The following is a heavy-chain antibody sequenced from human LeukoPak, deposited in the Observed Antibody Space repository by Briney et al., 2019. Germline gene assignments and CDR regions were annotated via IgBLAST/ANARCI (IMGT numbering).Heavy chain of an antibody. CDR3: ARPPSRGYSSSFEY. V-gene: IGHV5-51*01. CDR1: GYSFTSYW. Sequence: GESLQISCKGSGYSFTSYWIGWVRQLPGKGLEWMGIIYPDESNIRYSPSFQGQVTISADKSISTAYLQWSSLKASDTAIYYCARPPSRGYSSSFEYWGQGTLVTVSS. D-gene: IGHD2-2*03. CDR2: IYPDESNI. J-gene: IGHJ4*02.